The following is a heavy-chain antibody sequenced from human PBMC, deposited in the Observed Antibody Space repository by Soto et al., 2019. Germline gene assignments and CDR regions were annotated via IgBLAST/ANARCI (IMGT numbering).Heavy chain of an antibody. Sequence: SETLSLTCTVSGGSISSYYWSWIRQPPGKGLEWIGYIYYSGSTNYNPSLKSRVTISVDTSKNQFSLKLSSVTAADTAVYYCARWGDLILRWGELSLGPFDIWGQGTMVTVSS. J-gene: IGHJ3*02. D-gene: IGHD3-16*02. CDR3: ARWGDLILRWGELSLGPFDI. CDR1: GGSISSYY. V-gene: IGHV4-59*01. CDR2: IYYSGST.